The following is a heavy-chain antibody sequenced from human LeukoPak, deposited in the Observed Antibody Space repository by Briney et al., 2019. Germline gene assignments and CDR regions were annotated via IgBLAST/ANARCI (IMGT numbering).Heavy chain of an antibody. D-gene: IGHD3-22*01. CDR3: ARWGYDSSGSYWDN. V-gene: IGHV3-7*01. CDR2: IKQDGSEK. Sequence: GGSLRLSCAASGFTFSSYWMSWVRQAPGKGLEWVANIKQDGSEKYYVDSVKGRFTISRDNAKNSLYLQMNSLRAEDTAVYYCARWGYDSSGSYWDNWGQGTLVTVSS. CDR1: GFTFSSYW. J-gene: IGHJ4*02.